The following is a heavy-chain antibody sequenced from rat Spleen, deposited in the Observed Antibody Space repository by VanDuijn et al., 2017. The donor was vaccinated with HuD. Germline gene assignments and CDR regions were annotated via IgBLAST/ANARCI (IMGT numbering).Heavy chain of an antibody. V-gene: IGHV5-25*01. Sequence: EVQLVESDGGLVQPRRSLKLSCAASGFTFSNYYMAWVRQAPTEGLEWVASISTGGGNTFYRDSVKGRFTISRDNAKSTLYLQMDSLRSEDTATYYCASGNYGGYYFDYWGQGVMVTVSS. J-gene: IGHJ2*01. D-gene: IGHD1-11*01. CDR2: ISTGGGNT. CDR1: GFTFSNYY. CDR3: ASGNYGGYYFDY.